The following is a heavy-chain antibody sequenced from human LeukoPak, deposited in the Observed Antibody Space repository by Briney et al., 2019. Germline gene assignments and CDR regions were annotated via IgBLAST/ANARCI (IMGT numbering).Heavy chain of an antibody. CDR2: IRADAVTT. Sequence: GGSLRLSCATSGFIFSHHGMNWVRQAPGKGLEWVSGIRADAVTTHYADSVKGRFTISRDNAKNSLYLQMNSLRAEDTAVYYCARGKGYCSSTSCYAFDYWGQGTLVTVSS. D-gene: IGHD2-2*01. CDR1: GFIFSHHG. V-gene: IGHV3-48*01. J-gene: IGHJ4*02. CDR3: ARGKGYCSSTSCYAFDY.